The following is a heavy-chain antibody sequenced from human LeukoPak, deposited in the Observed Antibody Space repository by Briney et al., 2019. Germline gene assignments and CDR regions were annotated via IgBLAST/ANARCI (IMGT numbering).Heavy chain of an antibody. CDR1: GGSISSYY. Sequence: SETLSLTCTVSGGSISSYYWSWIRQPPGKGLEWIGYIYYSGSTNYNPSLKSRVTISVDTSKNQFSLKLSSVTAADTAVYYCAGQQLVPSTPFDYWGQGTLVTVSS. J-gene: IGHJ4*02. D-gene: IGHD6-13*01. CDR2: IYYSGST. CDR3: AGQQLVPSTPFDY. V-gene: IGHV4-59*01.